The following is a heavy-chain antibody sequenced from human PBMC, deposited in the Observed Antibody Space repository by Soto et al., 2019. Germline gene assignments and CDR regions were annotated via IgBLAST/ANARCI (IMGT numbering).Heavy chain of an antibody. CDR3: GRERWGLLDI. J-gene: IGHJ3*02. V-gene: IGHV3-74*01. Sequence: EVQLVESGGGLVQPGGSLRLSCAASGFTFSDYWMAWARQAPGKGLFWVSRINSEGSIAHYAESVKGRFTISRDNAKNTLWLQVNSLRDDDTAVYYCGRERWGLLDIWGQGAMVTVSS. CDR2: INSEGSIA. D-gene: IGHD7-27*01. CDR1: GFTFSDYW.